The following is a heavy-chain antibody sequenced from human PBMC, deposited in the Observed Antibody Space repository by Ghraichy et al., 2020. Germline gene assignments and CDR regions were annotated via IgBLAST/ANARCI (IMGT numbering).Heavy chain of an antibody. Sequence: GSLRLSCAVYGGSFSGYYWNWIRQPPGKGLEWIGEINHSGSTNYNPSLKSRVTISVDTSKNQFSLKRSSVTAADTAVYYCARGLRWFDAFDIWGQGTMVTVSS. CDR2: INHSGST. V-gene: IGHV4-34*01. CDR3: ARGLRWFDAFDI. D-gene: IGHD4-23*01. CDR1: GGSFSGYY. J-gene: IGHJ3*02.